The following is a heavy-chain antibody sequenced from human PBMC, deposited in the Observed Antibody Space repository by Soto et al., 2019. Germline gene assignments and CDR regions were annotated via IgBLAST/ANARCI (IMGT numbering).Heavy chain of an antibody. J-gene: IGHJ5*01. CDR3: STRAYDTNGYYRFDP. V-gene: IGHV4-34*01. CDR2: INHSGRV. CDR1: GGSFSGHS. Sequence: SETLSLTCAVYGGSFSGHSWTWIRQSPGKGLEWIGDINHSGRVNYSPSLKSRVTISLDTSKNQFSMTLSAVTAADTAMYYCSTRAYDTNGYYRFDPWGQGTLVTVSS. D-gene: IGHD3-22*01.